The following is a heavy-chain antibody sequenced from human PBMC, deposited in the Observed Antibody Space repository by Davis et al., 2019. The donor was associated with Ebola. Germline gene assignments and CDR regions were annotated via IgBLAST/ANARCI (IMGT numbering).Heavy chain of an antibody. CDR3: VRGRDIVVVTATPCFGF. V-gene: IGHV3-48*02. D-gene: IGHD2-21*02. J-gene: IGHJ3*01. Sequence: PGGSLRLSCAASGFTFSTYAMNWVRQAPGKGLEWVSYISHSSNTIYYADSVKGRFTISRDNAKNSLYLQMNSLRDEDTAVYYCVRGRDIVVVTATPCFGFWGQGTMVTVSS. CDR2: ISHSSNTI. CDR1: GFTFSTYA.